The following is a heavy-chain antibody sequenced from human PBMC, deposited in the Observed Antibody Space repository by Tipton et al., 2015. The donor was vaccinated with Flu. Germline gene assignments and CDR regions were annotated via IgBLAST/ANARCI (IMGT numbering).Heavy chain of an antibody. CDR3: AHMGYCSNHICYEDQAFDI. CDR2: IFWDDDQ. J-gene: IGHJ3*02. Sequence: LVKPTQTLTLTCTFSGFSLSTSGVGVGWIRQPPGKALEWLALIFWDDDQRSSPSLQSRLSITKDTSNNQVVLTMTNMDPVDTATYYCAHMGYCSNHICYEDQAFDIWGQGTPVTVSS. CDR1: GFSLSTSGVG. V-gene: IGHV2-5*02. D-gene: IGHD2-8*01.